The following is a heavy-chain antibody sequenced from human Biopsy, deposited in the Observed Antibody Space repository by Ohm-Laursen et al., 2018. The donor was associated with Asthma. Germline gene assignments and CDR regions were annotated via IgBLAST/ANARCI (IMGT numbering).Heavy chain of an antibody. Sequence: SLRLSCTASGFTFSSYGMHWVRQAPGKGLEWVAVISYDGSNKYYADSVKGRFTISRDNSKNTLYLQMNSLRAEDTAVYYCASQSSGPDFWSGYYYFDYWGQGTLVTASS. D-gene: IGHD3-3*01. CDR2: ISYDGSNK. V-gene: IGHV3-30*03. CDR1: GFTFSSYG. J-gene: IGHJ4*02. CDR3: ASQSSGPDFWSGYYYFDY.